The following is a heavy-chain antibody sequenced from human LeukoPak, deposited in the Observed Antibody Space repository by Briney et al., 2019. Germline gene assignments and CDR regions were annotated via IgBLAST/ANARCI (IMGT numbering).Heavy chain of an antibody. Sequence: GGSLRLSCAASGFTFDKYDMSWVRQAPGKGLEWVGRIKSKTDGGTTDYAAPVKGRFTISRDDSKNTLYLQMNSLKTEDTDVYYCTTGIGAAAASDYWGQGTLVTVSS. V-gene: IGHV3-15*01. CDR2: IKSKTDGGTT. CDR1: GFTFDKYD. D-gene: IGHD6-13*01. CDR3: TTGIGAAAASDY. J-gene: IGHJ4*02.